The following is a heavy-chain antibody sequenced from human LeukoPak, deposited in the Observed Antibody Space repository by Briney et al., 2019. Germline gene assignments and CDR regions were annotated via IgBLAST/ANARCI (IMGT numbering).Heavy chain of an antibody. CDR1: GGSISSGDYS. Sequence: SQTLSLTCAVSGGSISSGDYSWSWMRQPPGKGLEWIGYIYNSGSPYLNPSLKSRVTISIDRSKNQFSLKLSSVTAADTAVYYCARGVGFDAFDIWGQGTMVTVSS. V-gene: IGHV4-30-2*01. CDR2: IYNSGSP. J-gene: IGHJ3*02. CDR3: ARGVGFDAFDI. D-gene: IGHD1-26*01.